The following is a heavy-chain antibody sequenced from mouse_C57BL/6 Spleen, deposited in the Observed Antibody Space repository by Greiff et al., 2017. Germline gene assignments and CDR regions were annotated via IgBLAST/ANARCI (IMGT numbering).Heavy chain of an antibody. V-gene: IGHV5-16*01. Sequence: EVKLVESEGGLVQPGSSMKLSCTASGFTFSDYYMAWVRQVPEKGLEWVANINYDGSSTYYLDSLKSRFIISRDNAKNILYLQMSSLKSEDTATYDCARNLCGGAMDYWGQGTSVTVSS. CDR3: ARNLCGGAMDY. J-gene: IGHJ4*01. CDR2: INYDGSST. CDR1: GFTFSDYY.